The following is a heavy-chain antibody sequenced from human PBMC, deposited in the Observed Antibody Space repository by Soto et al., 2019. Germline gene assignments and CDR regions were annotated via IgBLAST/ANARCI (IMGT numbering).Heavy chain of an antibody. J-gene: IGHJ4*02. CDR2: FDPEDGET. CDR3: ATVSLVRGVSESDY. CDR1: GYTLTELS. V-gene: IGHV1-24*01. D-gene: IGHD3-10*01. Sequence: ASVKVSCKVSGYTLTELSMHWVRQAPGKGLEWMGGFDPEDGETIYAQKFQGRVTMTEDTSTDTAYMELSSLRSEDTAVYYCATVSLVRGVSESDYWGQGTLVTVSS.